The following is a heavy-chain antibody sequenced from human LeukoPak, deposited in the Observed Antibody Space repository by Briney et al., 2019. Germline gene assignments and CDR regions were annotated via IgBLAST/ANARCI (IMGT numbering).Heavy chain of an antibody. V-gene: IGHV4-61*02. CDR2: IYTSGST. Sequence: PSETLSLTCTVSGGSVSRGNYYWSWIRQPAGKGLEWIGRIYTSGSTNYNPSLKSRVTISLDTSENQFSLKLRSVTAADTAVYYCASGFGKLSRDYDYYMDVWGKGTTVTISS. CDR1: GGSVSRGNYY. J-gene: IGHJ6*03. CDR3: ASGFGKLSRDYDYYMDV. D-gene: IGHD3-10*01.